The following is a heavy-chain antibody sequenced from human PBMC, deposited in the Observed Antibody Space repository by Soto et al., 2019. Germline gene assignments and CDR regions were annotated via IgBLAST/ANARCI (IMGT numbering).Heavy chain of an antibody. CDR2: ISYDGSNK. CDR3: AKDSRVLRFLEWLGQFDYYYYGMDV. Sequence: PGGSLRLSCAASGFTFSSYGMHWVHQAPGKGLEWVAVISYDGSNKYYADSVKGRFTISRDNSKNTLYLQMNSLRAEDTAVYYCAKDSRVLRFLEWLGQFDYYYYGMDVWGQGTTVTVSS. V-gene: IGHV3-30*18. J-gene: IGHJ6*02. D-gene: IGHD3-3*01. CDR1: GFTFSSYG.